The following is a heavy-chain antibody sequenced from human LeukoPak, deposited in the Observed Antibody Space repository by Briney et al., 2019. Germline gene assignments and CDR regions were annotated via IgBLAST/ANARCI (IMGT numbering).Heavy chain of an antibody. D-gene: IGHD3-16*02. J-gene: IGHJ4*02. CDR2: IYSGGST. V-gene: IGHV3-53*01. CDR3: ARVRPYDYVWGSYRPLDY. Sequence: GGSLRLSCAASGFTFSTNYMSWVRQAPGKGLEWVSVIYSGGSTYYADSVKGRFTISRDNSRNTLYLQMNSLRAEDTAVYYCARVRPYDYVWGSYRPLDYWGQGALVTVSS. CDR1: GFTFSTNY.